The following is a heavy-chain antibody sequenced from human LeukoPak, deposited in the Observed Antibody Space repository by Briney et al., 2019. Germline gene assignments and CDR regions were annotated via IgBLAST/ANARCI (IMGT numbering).Heavy chain of an antibody. D-gene: IGHD2-2*01. CDR2: IYTSGST. V-gene: IGHV4-4*07. CDR1: GGSISSYY. J-gene: IGHJ4*02. Sequence: SETLSLTCTVSGGSISSYYWSWIRQPAGKGLEWNGRIYTSGSTNYNPSLKSRVTMSVDTSKNQFSLKLSSVTAADTAVYYCARVSVVPAAGYYFDYWGQGTLVTVSS. CDR3: ARVSVVPAAGYYFDY.